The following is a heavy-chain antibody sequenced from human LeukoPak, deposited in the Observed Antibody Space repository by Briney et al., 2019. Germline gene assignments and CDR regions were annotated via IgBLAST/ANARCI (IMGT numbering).Heavy chain of an antibody. CDR3: AKDRLLRYFDD. D-gene: IGHD6-25*01. J-gene: IGHJ4*02. V-gene: IGHV3-30*18. CDR2: ISYDGSNK. Sequence: GGSLRLSCAASGFTFSSYSMNWVRQAPGKGLEWVAVISYDGSNKNYADSVKGRFTISRDNSKNTLYLQMNSLRAEDTAVYYCAKDRLLRYFDDWGQGTLVTVSS. CDR1: GFTFSSYS.